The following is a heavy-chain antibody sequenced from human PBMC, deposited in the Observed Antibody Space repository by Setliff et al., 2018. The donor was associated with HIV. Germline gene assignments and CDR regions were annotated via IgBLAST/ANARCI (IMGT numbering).Heavy chain of an antibody. D-gene: IGHD5-18*01. J-gene: IGHJ3*02. Sequence: GGSLRLSCAVSGFTFISYGMYWVRQAPGKGLEWVAFIRYDGSYRYYVDSVKGRFTISRDNSKNTMFLQMNSLRVGDTAIYYCAKMHTAMDPDTFDIWGQGTMVTVSS. V-gene: IGHV3-30*02. CDR3: AKMHTAMDPDTFDI. CDR1: GFTFISYG. CDR2: IRYDGSYR.